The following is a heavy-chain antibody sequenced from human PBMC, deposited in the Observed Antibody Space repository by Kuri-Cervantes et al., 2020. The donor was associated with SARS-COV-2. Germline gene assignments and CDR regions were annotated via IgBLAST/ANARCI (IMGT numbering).Heavy chain of an antibody. Sequence: KVSCKASGYIFSSFWISWVRQMPGKGLEWMGRIDPSDSYITYSPSFQGHVTFSTDRSITTAYLQWSSLEASDTAIYYCARHEVGKWFGELSIDYWGQGTLVTVSS. CDR1: GYIFSSFW. V-gene: IGHV5-10-1*01. D-gene: IGHD3-10*01. J-gene: IGHJ4*02. CDR3: ARHEVGKWFGELSIDY. CDR2: IDPSDSYI.